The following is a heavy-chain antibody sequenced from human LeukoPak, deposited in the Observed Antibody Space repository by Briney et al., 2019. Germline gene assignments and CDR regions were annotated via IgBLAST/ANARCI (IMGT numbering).Heavy chain of an antibody. CDR2: ISGSGGST. CDR1: GFTFSSYA. D-gene: IGHD6-13*01. J-gene: IGHJ4*02. V-gene: IGHV3-23*01. Sequence: PGGPLRLSCAASGFTFSSYAMSWVRQAPGKGLEWVSAISGSGGSTYYADSVKGRFTISRDNSKNTLYLQMNSLRAEDTAVYYCAVSPKIAAAAPAFDYWGQGTLVTVSS. CDR3: AVSPKIAAAAPAFDY.